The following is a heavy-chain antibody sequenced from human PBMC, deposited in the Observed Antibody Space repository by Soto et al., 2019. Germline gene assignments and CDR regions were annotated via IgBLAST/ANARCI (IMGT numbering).Heavy chain of an antibody. CDR3: ARDHCSGGSCLGVVWFDP. J-gene: IGHJ5*02. Sequence: VKVSCKASGYTFTSYAMHWVRQAPGQRLEWMGWINAGNGNTKYSQKFQGRVTITRDTSASTAYMELSSLRSEDTAVYYCARDHCSGGSCLGVVWFDPWGQGTLVTVSS. D-gene: IGHD2-15*01. CDR1: GYTFTSYA. CDR2: INAGNGNT. V-gene: IGHV1-3*01.